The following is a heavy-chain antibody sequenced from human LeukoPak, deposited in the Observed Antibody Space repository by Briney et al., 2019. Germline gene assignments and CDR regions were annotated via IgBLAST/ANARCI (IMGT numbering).Heavy chain of an antibody. CDR2: IYYSGST. D-gene: IGHD6-13*01. V-gene: IGHV4-39*01. J-gene: IGHJ6*04. Sequence: PSETLSLTCSVSGGSISSSSYYWGWIRQPPGKGLEWIGSIYYSGSTYYNPSLKSRVTISVDTSKNQFSLKLSSVTAADTAVYYCASPYSQENVWGKGTTVTVSS. CDR1: GGSISSSSYY. CDR3: ASPYSQENV.